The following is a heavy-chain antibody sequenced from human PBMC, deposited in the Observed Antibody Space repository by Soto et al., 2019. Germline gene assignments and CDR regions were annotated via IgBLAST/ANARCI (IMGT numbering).Heavy chain of an antibody. Sequence: QVQLVQSGAEVKKPGATVKVSCKASGYTFTSYGISWVRQAPGQGLEWMGWISAYNGNTNYAQKLQGRVTMTTDTSTSTAYMELRSLRSDDTAVYYCARVYRITMVRGELSEYWGQGTLVTVSS. D-gene: IGHD3-10*01. CDR3: ARVYRITMVRGELSEY. J-gene: IGHJ4*02. V-gene: IGHV1-18*01. CDR2: ISAYNGNT. CDR1: GYTFTSYG.